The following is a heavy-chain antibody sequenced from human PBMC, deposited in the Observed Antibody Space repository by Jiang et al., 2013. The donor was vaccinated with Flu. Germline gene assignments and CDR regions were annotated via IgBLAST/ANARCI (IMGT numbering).Heavy chain of an antibody. CDR3: AGSGSNGIDY. D-gene: IGHD1-26*01. Sequence: QTLSLTCVISGDRITSDSAGWNWIRQSPSRGLEWLGRTYYRSKWYNHYAVSVKSRITINPDTSKNQFSLQLNSVTPEDTAVYYCAGSGSNGIDYWGQGTLVTVSS. V-gene: IGHV6-1*01. CDR1: GDRITSDSAG. CDR2: TYYRSKWYN. J-gene: IGHJ4*02.